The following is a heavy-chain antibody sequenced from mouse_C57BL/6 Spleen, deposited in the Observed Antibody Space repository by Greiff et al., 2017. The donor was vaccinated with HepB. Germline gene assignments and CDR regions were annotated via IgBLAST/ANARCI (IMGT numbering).Heavy chain of an antibody. D-gene: IGHD2-5*01. J-gene: IGHJ1*03. Sequence: VQLQQSGAELVKPGASVKISCKASGYAFSSYWMNWVKQRPGKGLEWIGQICPGDGDTNYNGKFKGKATLTAEKSSSTAYMQLSSLTSEDSAVYYCALYSNYDWYFDVWGTGTTVTVSS. V-gene: IGHV1-80*01. CDR1: GYAFSSYW. CDR3: ALYSNYDWYFDV. CDR2: ICPGDGDT.